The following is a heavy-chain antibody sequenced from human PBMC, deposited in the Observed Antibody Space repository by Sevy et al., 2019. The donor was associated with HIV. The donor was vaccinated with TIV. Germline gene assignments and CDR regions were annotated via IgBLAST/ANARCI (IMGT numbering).Heavy chain of an antibody. CDR3: ATHWALDY. Sequence: GGSLRLSCAASGFAFSTFPFHWVRQAPGKGLDYVAFMSSNENNKYYVDSVKGRFTISRDISKNLVYLQMSSLQPEDTAVYYCATHWALDYWGQGTLVTVSS. J-gene: IGHJ4*02. V-gene: IGHV3-30-3*01. D-gene: IGHD3-16*01. CDR1: GFAFSTFP. CDR2: MSSNENNK.